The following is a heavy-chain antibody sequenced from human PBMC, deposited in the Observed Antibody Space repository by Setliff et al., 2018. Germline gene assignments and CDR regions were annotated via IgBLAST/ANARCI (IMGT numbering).Heavy chain of an antibody. V-gene: IGHV4-38-2*01. CDR3: ARTSGSGSSLLPNFSDP. CDR2: IYHSGST. Sequence: SETLSLPCAGSGYSISSGYYWGWIRQPPGKGLEWIGIIYHSGSTYYNPSLKSRVTISVDTSKNQFSLKLSSVTAADTAVYYCARTSGSGSSLLPNFSDPWCQGTLATVS. J-gene: IGHJ5*02. CDR1: GYSISSGYY. D-gene: IGHD3-10*01.